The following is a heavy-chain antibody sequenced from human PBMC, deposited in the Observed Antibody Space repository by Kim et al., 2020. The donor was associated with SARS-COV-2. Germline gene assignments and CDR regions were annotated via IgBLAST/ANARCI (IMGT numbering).Heavy chain of an antibody. J-gene: IGHJ1*01. CDR1: GGSFSSYG. V-gene: IGHV1-69*13. CDR3: ARDQWELPQR. D-gene: IGHD1-26*01. Sequence: SVKVSCKASGGSFSSYGISWVRQAPGQGLQWMGGLIPMFGTPKYAQSFQGRVTITADESIRTAYMELRSLRSEDTAVYYCARDQWELPQRWDQGTLVTV. CDR2: LIPMFGTP.